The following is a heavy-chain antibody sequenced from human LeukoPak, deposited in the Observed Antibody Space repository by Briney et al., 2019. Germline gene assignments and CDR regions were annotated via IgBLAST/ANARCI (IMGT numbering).Heavy chain of an antibody. Sequence: SGGSLRLSCAASGFTFSSYGMYWVRQAPGKGLEWVAVISYDGSNKYYADSVKGRFTISRDNSKSTLYLQMNSLRAEDTAVYYCARGFQGGYSYWGQGTLVTVSS. D-gene: IGHD3-22*01. CDR2: ISYDGSNK. V-gene: IGHV3-30*03. CDR1: GFTFSSYG. J-gene: IGHJ4*02. CDR3: ARGFQGGYSY.